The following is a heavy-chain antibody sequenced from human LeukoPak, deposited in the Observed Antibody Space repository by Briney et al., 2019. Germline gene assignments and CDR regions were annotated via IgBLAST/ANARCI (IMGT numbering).Heavy chain of an antibody. CDR3: AKDRDTSGWRYFDY. J-gene: IGHJ4*02. CDR2: ISYDGSNT. CDR1: GFTFSNYG. Sequence: GGSLRLSCAASGFTFSNYGMDWVRQAPGEGLEWVAAISYDGSNTYYADSVKGRFTISRDNSKNTLYLQMNSVNTEDTALFSCAKDRDTSGWRYFDYWGQGTLVTVSS. D-gene: IGHD6-19*01. V-gene: IGHV3-30*18.